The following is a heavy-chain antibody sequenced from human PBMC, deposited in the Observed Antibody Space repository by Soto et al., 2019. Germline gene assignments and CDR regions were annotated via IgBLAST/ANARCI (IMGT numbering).Heavy chain of an antibody. J-gene: IGHJ3*02. V-gene: IGHV1-69*06. CDR1: GGTFSSYA. CDR2: IIPIFGTA. CDR3: ARNYYDSSGYYYDVAFDI. D-gene: IGHD3-22*01. Sequence: ASVKVSCKASGGTFSSYAISWVRQATGQGLEWMGGIIPIFGTANYAQKFQGRVTITADKSTSTAYMELSSLRSEDTAVYYCARNYYDSSGYYYDVAFDIWGQGTIVTVPS.